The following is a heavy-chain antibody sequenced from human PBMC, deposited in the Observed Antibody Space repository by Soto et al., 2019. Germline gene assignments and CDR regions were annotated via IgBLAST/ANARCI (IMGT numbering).Heavy chain of an antibody. CDR3: ARALYDTVSLPVGAEPRYYAMDV. V-gene: IGHV1-46*01. D-gene: IGHD3-16*01. Sequence: QVQLVQSGAEVKKPGASVKVSCKASQYSFTKYCVHWVRQAPGQGLEWMGIINPTGGSTNYAQRFQGRVPMIRATSTSTVSMEVSSLRSEDTAVYYCARALYDTVSLPVGAEPRYYAMDVWGPGTTVTVSS. J-gene: IGHJ6*02. CDR1: QYSFTKYC. CDR2: INPTGGST.